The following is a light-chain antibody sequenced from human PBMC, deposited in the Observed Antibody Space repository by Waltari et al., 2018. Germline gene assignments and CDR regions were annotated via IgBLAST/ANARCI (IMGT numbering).Light chain of an antibody. CDR2: DAS. CDR3: QQRRSWPWT. V-gene: IGKV3-11*01. CDR1: QSINTY. J-gene: IGKJ1*01. Sequence: EIVLTQSPATLSLSPGERAALSCRAGQSINTYLVWYQHKPGQAPRLLIHDASTKASGIPGRFSASGSGTDFTLTISTLEPEDFAVYYCQQRRSWPWTFGQGTRVEIK.